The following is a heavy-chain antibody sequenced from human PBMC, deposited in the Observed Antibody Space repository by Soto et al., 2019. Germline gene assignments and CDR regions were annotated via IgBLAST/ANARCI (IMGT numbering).Heavy chain of an antibody. CDR1: GFTFSSYA. D-gene: IGHD2-15*01. CDR3: AKDYADCSGGSCYSALSDAFDI. J-gene: IGHJ3*02. CDR2: ISGSGGST. Sequence: PGGSLRLSCAASGFTFSSYAMSWVRQAPGKGLEWVSAISGSGGSTYYADSVKGRFTISRDNSKNTLYLQMNSLRAEDTAVYYCAKDYADCSGGSCYSALSDAFDIWGQGTMVTVSS. V-gene: IGHV3-23*01.